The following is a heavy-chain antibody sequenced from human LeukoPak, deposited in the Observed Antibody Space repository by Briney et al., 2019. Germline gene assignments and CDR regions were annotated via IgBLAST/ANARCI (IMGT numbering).Heavy chain of an antibody. V-gene: IGHV3-30*02. D-gene: IGHD1-1*01. Sequence: GGSLRLTCATSGFTFSTYGMHWVRQAPGKGLEWVAVIWYGGSNTYYADSVKGRFTISRDNSKNTLYLQMNSLRGEDTAVYYCSKVAVSTSDYWGQGTLVTVSS. CDR3: SKVAVSTSDY. CDR1: GFTFSTYG. CDR2: IWYGGSNT. J-gene: IGHJ4*02.